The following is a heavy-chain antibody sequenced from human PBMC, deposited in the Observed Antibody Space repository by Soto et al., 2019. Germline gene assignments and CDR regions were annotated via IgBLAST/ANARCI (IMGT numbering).Heavy chain of an antibody. D-gene: IGHD1-26*01. CDR3: ARHLDVGAKGQPDY. CDR2: IDPSDSYT. Sequence: RVGEESSTSYWMSRVSKKHGKGLEWMGRIDPSDSYTNYSPSFQGHVTISADKSISTAYLQWSSLKASDTAMYYCARHLDVGAKGQPDYWGQGTLVTVSS. CDR1: EESSTSYW. V-gene: IGHV5-10-1*01. J-gene: IGHJ4*02.